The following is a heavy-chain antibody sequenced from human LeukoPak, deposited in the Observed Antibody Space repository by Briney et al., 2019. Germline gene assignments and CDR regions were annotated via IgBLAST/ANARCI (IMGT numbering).Heavy chain of an antibody. J-gene: IGHJ4*02. CDR3: ARASYYYDSSGYYLFDY. CDR2: INPNSGGT. D-gene: IGHD3-22*01. V-gene: IGHV1-2*06. Sequence: ASVKVSCKASGYTFTGYYMHWMRQAPGQGLEWMGRINPNSGGTNYAQKFQGRVTMTRDTSISTAYMELSRLRSDDTAVYYCARASYYYDSSGYYLFDYWGQGTLVTVSS. CDR1: GYTFTGYY.